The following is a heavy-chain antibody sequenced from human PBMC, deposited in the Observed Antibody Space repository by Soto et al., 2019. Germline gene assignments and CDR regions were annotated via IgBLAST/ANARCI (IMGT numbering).Heavy chain of an antibody. CDR2: ISANNSNT. Sequence: QVQLVQSGAEVKKPGASVKVSCKASGYTFTTYGISWVRQAPGQGLEGMGWISANNSNTNYAQKLKGRVTMTTDTSTSTAYMELRSLSSEDTAVYYCARREYYGAGSLNYWRQGTLVTVSS. J-gene: IGHJ4*02. CDR3: ARREYYGAGSLNY. D-gene: IGHD3-10*01. V-gene: IGHV1-18*01. CDR1: GYTFTTYG.